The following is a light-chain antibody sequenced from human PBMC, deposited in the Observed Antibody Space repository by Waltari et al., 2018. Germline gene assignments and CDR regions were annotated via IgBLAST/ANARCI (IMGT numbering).Light chain of an antibody. CDR1: LSNIGPHD. CDR3: ATRDEGPTVV. J-gene: IGLJ2*01. Sequence: QSVLTQSPSASGTPGPSVTISCSGRLSNIGPHDVYWYQQLPGTAPKLLSSLPHQRPSGVPDRFSASKSGTSASLAISGLRFEDEGDYYCATRDEGPTVVFGGGTKVTVL. CDR2: LPH. V-gene: IGLV1-47*01.